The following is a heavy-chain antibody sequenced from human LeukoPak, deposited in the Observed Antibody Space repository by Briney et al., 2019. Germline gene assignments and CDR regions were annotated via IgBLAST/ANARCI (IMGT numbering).Heavy chain of an antibody. D-gene: IGHD3-10*01. J-gene: IGHJ6*03. CDR3: AKDGGKTYYYGSGSPPAYYYYMDV. V-gene: IGHV3-43D*04. CDR1: GFTFDDYA. Sequence: GGSLRLSCAASGFTFDDYAMHWVRQAPGKGLEWVSLISWDGGSTYYADSVKGRFTISRDNSKNSLYLQMNSLRAEDTALYYCAKDGGKTYYYGSGSPPAYYYYMDVWGKGTTETVSS. CDR2: ISWDGGST.